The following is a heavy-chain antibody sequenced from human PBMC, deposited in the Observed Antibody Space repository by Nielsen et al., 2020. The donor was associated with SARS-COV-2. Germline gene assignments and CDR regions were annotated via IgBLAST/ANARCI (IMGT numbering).Heavy chain of an antibody. D-gene: IGHD3-16*01. CDR1: GYTFTGYY. CDR2: INPNSGGT. CDR3: ARDVNMITFGGVMYYFDY. Sequence: VKDSCKASGYTFTGYYMHWVRQAPGQGLEWMGWINPNSGGTNYAQKFQGRVTMTRDTSISTAYMELRSLRSDDTAVYYCARDVNMITFGGVMYYFDYWGQGTLVTVSS. V-gene: IGHV1-2*02. J-gene: IGHJ4*02.